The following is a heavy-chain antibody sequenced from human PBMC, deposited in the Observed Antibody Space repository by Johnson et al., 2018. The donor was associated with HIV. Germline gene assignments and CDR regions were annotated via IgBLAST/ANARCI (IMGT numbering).Heavy chain of an antibody. CDR3: ARAYTYGAFDI. J-gene: IGHJ3*02. CDR2: IHSDDST. Sequence: VQLVESGGGVVRPGGSLRLSCAASGFIFDDYEMSWVRQAPGKGLEWVSVIHSDDSTYYADSVKGRLTISRDNSKNTVYLQMNSLRAEDTAVYYCARAYTYGAFDIWGQGTMVTVSS. V-gene: IGHV3-66*01. CDR1: GFIFDDYE. D-gene: IGHD5-18*01.